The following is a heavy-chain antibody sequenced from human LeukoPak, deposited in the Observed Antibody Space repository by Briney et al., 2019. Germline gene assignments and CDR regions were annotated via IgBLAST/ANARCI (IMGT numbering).Heavy chain of an antibody. CDR2: IYYSGST. D-gene: IGHD3-10*01. Sequence: TSETLSLTCTVSGGSISRRSYYWGWIRQPPGKGLEWIGSIYYSGSTYYNPSLKSRVIISVDTTKNQFSLNMRSVTAADTAVYYCARTYYGDNWFDPWGQGTLVTVSS. CDR1: GGSISRRSYY. V-gene: IGHV4-39*07. J-gene: IGHJ5*02. CDR3: ARTYYGDNWFDP.